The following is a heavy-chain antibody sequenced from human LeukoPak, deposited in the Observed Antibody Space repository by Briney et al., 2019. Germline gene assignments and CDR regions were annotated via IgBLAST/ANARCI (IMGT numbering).Heavy chain of an antibody. J-gene: IGHJ4*02. CDR1: GYTFTSYG. V-gene: IGHV1-18*01. CDR3: ARDPERGGYGDYGDY. CDR2: ISAYNGNT. Sequence: ASVKVSCKASGYTFTSYGISWVRQAPGQGLEWMGWISAYNGNTNYAQKLQGRVTMTTDTSTSTAYMELRSLRSDDTAVYYCARDPERGGYGDYGDYWGQGTLVTVSS. D-gene: IGHD5-12*01.